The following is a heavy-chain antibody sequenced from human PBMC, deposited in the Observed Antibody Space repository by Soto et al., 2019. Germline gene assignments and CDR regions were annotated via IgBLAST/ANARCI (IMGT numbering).Heavy chain of an antibody. J-gene: IGHJ4*02. CDR1: GFTFSSYW. CDR3: ARVGHDNTGYYDY. D-gene: IGHD3-22*01. V-gene: IGHV3-74*01. CDR2: INGDGSTT. Sequence: EVQLVESGGGLVQPGGSLRLSCAASGFTFSSYWMHWVRQAPGKGLVWVSRINGDGSTTSYSESVRGRFTISRDNPKDTLLLQMNGRTAEDTAVYYCARVGHDNTGYYDYWGQGTLVSVSS.